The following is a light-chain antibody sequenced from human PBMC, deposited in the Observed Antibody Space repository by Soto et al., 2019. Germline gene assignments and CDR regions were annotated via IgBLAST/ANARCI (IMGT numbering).Light chain of an antibody. CDR3: CSYAGSTTHVV. J-gene: IGLJ2*01. CDR1: SNDVGSYNL. Sequence: QSVLTQPASVSGSPGQSITISCTGTSNDVGSYNLVSWYQQHPGKAPKLMIYEGSKRPSGVSNRFSGSKSGNTASLTISGLQAEDEAYYYCCSYAGSTTHVVFGGGTKLTVL. CDR2: EGS. V-gene: IGLV2-23*01.